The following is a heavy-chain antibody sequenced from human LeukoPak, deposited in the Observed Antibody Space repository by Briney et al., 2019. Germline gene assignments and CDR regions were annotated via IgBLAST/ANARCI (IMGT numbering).Heavy chain of an antibody. CDR2: ISTSGNTI. V-gene: IGHV3-48*03. J-gene: IGHJ1*01. CDR3: ATVLGVGGGYFQH. Sequence: GGSLRLSCAASGFTFSSYEMNWVRQAPGKGLEWVSYISTSGNTIYFADSVKGRFTISRDNARNSLSLQMNSLRAEDTAVYYCATVLGVGGGYFQHWGQGTLVIVSS. D-gene: IGHD3-3*01. CDR1: GFTFSSYE.